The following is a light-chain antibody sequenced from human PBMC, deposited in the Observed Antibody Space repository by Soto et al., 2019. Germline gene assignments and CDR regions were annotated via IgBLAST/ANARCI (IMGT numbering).Light chain of an antibody. V-gene: IGLV1-44*01. CDR3: AAWDDSLNGYV. CDR2: SNN. J-gene: IGLJ1*01. Sequence: QSVLTQPPSASGTPRQRGTISCSWSSSKIGSNTVNWYQQLPGTAPKLLIYSNNQRPSGVPDRFSGSKSGTSASLAISGLQSEDEADYYCAAWDDSLNGYVFGTRTKVTVL. CDR1: SSKIGSNT.